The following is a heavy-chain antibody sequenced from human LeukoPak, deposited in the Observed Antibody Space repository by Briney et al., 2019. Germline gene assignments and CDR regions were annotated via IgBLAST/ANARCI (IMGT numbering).Heavy chain of an antibody. D-gene: IGHD6-13*01. Sequence: VASVKVSCKASGGTFSSYAISWVRQAPGQGLEWMGRIIPILGIANYAQKFQGRVTMTRDTSTSTVYMELSSLRSEDTAVYYCARDLGEQQLLPELDYWGQGTLVTVSS. CDR3: ARDLGEQQLLPELDY. V-gene: IGHV1-69*04. J-gene: IGHJ4*02. CDR2: IIPILGIA. CDR1: GGTFSSYA.